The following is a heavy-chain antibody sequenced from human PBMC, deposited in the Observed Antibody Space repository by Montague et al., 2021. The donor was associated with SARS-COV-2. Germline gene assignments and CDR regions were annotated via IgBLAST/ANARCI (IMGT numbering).Heavy chain of an antibody. D-gene: IGHD2-15*01. J-gene: IGHJ5*02. CDR2: IYYSGST. Sequence: SETLSLTCTVSGGSISSGSYYWSWIRRPAGKGLEWIGYIYYSGSTNYNPSLKSRVTISVDTSKNQFSLKLSSVTAADTAVYYCARLEAGDCSGGSCDSSWFDPWGQGTLVTVSS. CDR1: GGSISSGSYY. V-gene: IGHV4-61*10. CDR3: ARLEAGDCSGGSCDSSWFDP.